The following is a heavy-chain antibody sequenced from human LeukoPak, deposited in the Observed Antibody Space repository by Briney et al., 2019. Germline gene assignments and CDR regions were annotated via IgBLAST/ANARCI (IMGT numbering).Heavy chain of an antibody. Sequence: ASVKVSCKASGYTFTSYGISWVRQAPGQGLEWMGWISAYNGNTNYARKLQGRVTMTTDTSTSTAYMELRSLRSDDTAVYYCARDQNYYYYYGMDVWGQGTTVTVSS. V-gene: IGHV1-18*01. CDR3: ARDQNYYYYYGMDV. CDR1: GYTFTSYG. CDR2: ISAYNGNT. J-gene: IGHJ6*02.